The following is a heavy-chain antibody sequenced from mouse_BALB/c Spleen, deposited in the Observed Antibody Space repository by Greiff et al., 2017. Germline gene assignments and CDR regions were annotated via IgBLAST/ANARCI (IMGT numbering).Heavy chain of an antibody. V-gene: IGHV1-55*01. D-gene: IGHD2-4*01. CDR2: IYPGSGST. J-gene: IGHJ3*01. CDR1: GYTFTSYW. Sequence: QVQLQQPGAELVRPGASVKLSCKASGYTFTSYWINWVKLRPGQGLEWIGDIYPGSGSTNYNEKFKSKATLTVDTSSSTAYMQLSSLASEDSALYYCARWGDYDEGFAYWGQGTLVTVSA. CDR3: ARWGDYDEGFAY.